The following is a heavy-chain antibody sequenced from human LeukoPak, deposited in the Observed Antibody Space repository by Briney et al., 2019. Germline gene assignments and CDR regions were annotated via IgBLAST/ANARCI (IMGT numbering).Heavy chain of an antibody. D-gene: IGHD6-19*01. CDR1: GFTFSDYY. J-gene: IGHJ4*02. CDR2: ISSSSSYT. Sequence: PGGSLRLSCAASGFTFSDYYMSWIRQAPGKRLEWVSYISSSSSYTNYADSVKGRFTISRDNAKNSLYLQMNSLRAEDTAVYYCASTGSSGWNYFDYWGQGTLVTVSS. V-gene: IGHV3-11*06. CDR3: ASTGSSGWNYFDY.